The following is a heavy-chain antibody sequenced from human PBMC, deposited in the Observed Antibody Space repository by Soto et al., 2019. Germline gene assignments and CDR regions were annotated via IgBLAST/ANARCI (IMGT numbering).Heavy chain of an antibody. CDR2: ISYDGSNK. V-gene: IGHV3-30*18. Sequence: GESLKISCAASGFTFSSYGMHWVRQAPGKGLEWVAVISYDGSNKYYADSVKGRFTISRDNSKNTLYLQMNSLRAEDTAVYYCAKDTKNGYYYYGMDVWGQGTTVTVSS. CDR3: AKDTKNGYYYYGMDV. J-gene: IGHJ6*02. D-gene: IGHD2-8*01. CDR1: GFTFSSYG.